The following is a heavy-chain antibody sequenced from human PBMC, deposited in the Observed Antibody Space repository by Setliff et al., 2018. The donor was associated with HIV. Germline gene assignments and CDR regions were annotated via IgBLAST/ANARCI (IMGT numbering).Heavy chain of an antibody. Sequence: PSETLSLTCAVSGYSISSGYYWGWIRQPPGKGLEWIGSIYHSGSTYYNPSLKSRVTTSVDTSKNQFSLRLRSVTAADTAVYYCARVSCSSWYSIPRYYYYSMDVRGNGTTVTVSS. V-gene: IGHV4-38-2*01. D-gene: IGHD6-13*01. J-gene: IGHJ6*03. CDR3: ARVSCSSWYSIPRYYYYSMDV. CDR1: GYSISSGYY. CDR2: IYHSGST.